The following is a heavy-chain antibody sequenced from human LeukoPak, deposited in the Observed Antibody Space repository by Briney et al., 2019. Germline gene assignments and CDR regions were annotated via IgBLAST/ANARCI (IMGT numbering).Heavy chain of an antibody. CDR2: INPNSGGT. J-gene: IGHJ5*02. Sequence: GASVTVSCKASVYTFTGYYMHWVRQAPGQGLEWMGWINPNSGGTNYAQKFQGRVTMTRDTSISTAYMELSRLRSDDTAVYYCARDAALIVGATTLNWLDPWGQGTLVTVSS. CDR3: ARDAALIVGATTLNWLDP. D-gene: IGHD1-26*01. V-gene: IGHV1-2*02. CDR1: VYTFTGYY.